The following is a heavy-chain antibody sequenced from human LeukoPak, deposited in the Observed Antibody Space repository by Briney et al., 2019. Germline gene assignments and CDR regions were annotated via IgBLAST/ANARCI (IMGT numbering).Heavy chain of an antibody. Sequence: ASVNVSCKASGYTFTSYDINWVRQATGQGLEWMGWMNPNSGNTGYAQKFQGRVTMTRNTSISTAYMELSSLRSEDTAVYYCARVNYDYVWGSYRVSDYWGQGTLVTVSS. V-gene: IGHV1-8*01. CDR1: GYTFTSYD. CDR2: MNPNSGNT. D-gene: IGHD3-16*02. J-gene: IGHJ4*02. CDR3: ARVNYDYVWGSYRVSDY.